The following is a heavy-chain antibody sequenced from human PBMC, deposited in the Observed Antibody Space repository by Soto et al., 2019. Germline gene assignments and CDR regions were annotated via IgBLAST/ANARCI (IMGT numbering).Heavy chain of an antibody. CDR2: ITSSSSYI. J-gene: IGHJ4*02. V-gene: IGHV3-21*01. Sequence: GGSLRLSCAASGFTFSLYSMIWVRQAPGKGLEWVASITSSSSYIYYEDSLKGRFTISRDNAKNSLFLQLDSLRAEDTAVYFCVRARSSDSRPDYWGQGTLVTVSS. CDR3: VRARSSDSRPDY. D-gene: IGHD3-22*01. CDR1: GFTFSLYS.